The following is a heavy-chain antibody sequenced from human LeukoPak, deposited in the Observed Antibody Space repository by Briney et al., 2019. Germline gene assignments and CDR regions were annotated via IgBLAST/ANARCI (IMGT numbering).Heavy chain of an antibody. V-gene: IGHV4-59*11. CDR1: GDSFSSHY. Sequence: PSGTLSLTCAVSGDSFSSHYWTWLRQSPGTGLEWIGYISHIGRTNYNPSLKSRATISIDTSKNQFSLKLRSVTAADTAVYYCARDLVTVTKGFDIWGQGTMVSVSS. D-gene: IGHD4-17*01. CDR3: ARDLVTVTKGFDI. J-gene: IGHJ3*02. CDR2: ISHIGRT.